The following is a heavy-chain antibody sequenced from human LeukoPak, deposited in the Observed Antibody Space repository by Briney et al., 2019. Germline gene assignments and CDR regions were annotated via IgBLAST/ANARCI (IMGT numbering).Heavy chain of an antibody. Sequence: GGSLRLSCAASGFTFSNYAMTWVRQAPGKGLEWVSTISSSGGSTHYAVSVKGRFSISRDNSKNTLYLQMNSLRAEDTAVYYCALGHGGSSWYQFDYWGQGTLVTVSS. CDR3: ALGHGGSSWYQFDY. CDR1: GFTFSNYA. V-gene: IGHV3-23*01. D-gene: IGHD6-13*01. J-gene: IGHJ4*02. CDR2: ISSSGGST.